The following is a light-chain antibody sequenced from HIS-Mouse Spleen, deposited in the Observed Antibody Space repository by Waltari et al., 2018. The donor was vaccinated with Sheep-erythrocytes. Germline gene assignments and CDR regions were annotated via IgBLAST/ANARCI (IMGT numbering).Light chain of an antibody. CDR3: CSYAGSSTWV. Sequence: QSALTQPASVSGSPGQSITIPCTGTSSDVGSYNLVSWYQQHPGKAPKLSIYEGSKRPSGVSNRVSGSKSGNTASLTISGLQAEDEADYYCCSYAGSSTWVFGGGTKLTVL. J-gene: IGLJ3*02. CDR1: SSDVGSYNL. V-gene: IGLV2-23*01. CDR2: EGS.